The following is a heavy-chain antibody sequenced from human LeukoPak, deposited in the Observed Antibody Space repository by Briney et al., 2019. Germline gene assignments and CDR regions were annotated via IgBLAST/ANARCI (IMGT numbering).Heavy chain of an antibody. Sequence: PGGSLRLSCAVSGFIFDDYAMHWVRQAPGKGLEWVSGITWGRDNLAYAASVKGRFTISRDNAKKSLYLQMNNLRAEDTAVYYCARNRGWQQFDCWGQGTLVTVSS. D-gene: IGHD5-24*01. V-gene: IGHV3-9*01. J-gene: IGHJ4*02. CDR3: ARNRGWQQFDC. CDR1: GFIFDDYA. CDR2: ITWGRDNL.